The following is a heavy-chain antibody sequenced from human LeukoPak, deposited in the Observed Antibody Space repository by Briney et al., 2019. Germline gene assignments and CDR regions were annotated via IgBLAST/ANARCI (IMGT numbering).Heavy chain of an antibody. V-gene: IGHV3-74*01. CDR2: INSDGSST. J-gene: IGHJ6*02. CDR3: AKELSSARGYGMDV. Sequence: PGGSLRLSCAASGFTFSSYWMHWVRQAPGKGLVWVSRINSDGSSTSYADSVKGRFTISRDNAKNTLYLQMNSLRAEDTAVYYCAKELSSARGYGMDVWGQGTTVTVSS. D-gene: IGHD3-22*01. CDR1: GFTFSSYW.